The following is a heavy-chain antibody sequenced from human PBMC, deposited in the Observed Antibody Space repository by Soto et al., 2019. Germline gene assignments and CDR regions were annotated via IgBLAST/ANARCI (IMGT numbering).Heavy chain of an antibody. J-gene: IGHJ5*02. D-gene: IGHD1-26*01. CDR1: VGSISSGDYY. V-gene: IGHV4-30-4*01. Sequence: PSETLSLTCTVSVGSISSGDYYWSWIRQPPGKGLEWIGYIYYSGSTYYNPSLKSRVTISVDTSKNQFSLKLSSVTAADTAVYYCARGPPRASPPRFDPGGQGTLVTVSS. CDR3: ARGPPRASPPRFDP. CDR2: IYYSGST.